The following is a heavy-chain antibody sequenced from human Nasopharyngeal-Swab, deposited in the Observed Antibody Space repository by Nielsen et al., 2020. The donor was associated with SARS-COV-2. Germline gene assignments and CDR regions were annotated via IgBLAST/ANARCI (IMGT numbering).Heavy chain of an antibody. CDR3: AKRPTGSTFGD. V-gene: IGHV3-23*01. Sequence: GGSLRLSCAASGFTFSSYAMSWVRQAPGKGLEWVSAISCSGGSTYYAASVKGRFTISRDNSKNTLYLQMNSLRAEYTAVYYCAKRPTGSTFGDWGQGTLVTVSS. J-gene: IGHJ4*02. CDR1: GFTFSSYA. CDR2: ISCSGGST. D-gene: IGHD3-16*01.